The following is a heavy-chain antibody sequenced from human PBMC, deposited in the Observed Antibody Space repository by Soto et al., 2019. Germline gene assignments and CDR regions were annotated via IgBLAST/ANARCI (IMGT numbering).Heavy chain of an antibody. CDR3: ARDPDSGYKYYFDD. J-gene: IGHJ4*02. CDR1: GFTFSSYG. D-gene: IGHD3-22*01. CDR2: IWYDGSNK. Sequence: GGSLRLSCAASGFTFSSYGMHWVRQAPGKGLEWVAVIWYDGSNKYYADSVKGRFTISRDNSKNTLYLQMNSLRAEDTAVYYCARDPDSGYKYYFDDWGQGTLVTVSS. V-gene: IGHV3-33*01.